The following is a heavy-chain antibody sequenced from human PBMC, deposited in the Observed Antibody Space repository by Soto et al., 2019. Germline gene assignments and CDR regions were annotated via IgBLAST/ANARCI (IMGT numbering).Heavy chain of an antibody. D-gene: IGHD2-2*01. Sequence: QVQLVQSGAEVKKPGSSVKVSCKASGGTFSSYTISWVRQAPGQGLEWMGRIIPILGIANYAQKFQGRVTITADKSTSTAYMELSSLRSEDTAVYYCARGYCSSTSCYGGYYYYYMDVWGKGTTVTVSS. CDR3: ARGYCSSTSCYGGYYYYYMDV. CDR2: IIPILGIA. J-gene: IGHJ6*03. CDR1: GGTFSSYT. V-gene: IGHV1-69*02.